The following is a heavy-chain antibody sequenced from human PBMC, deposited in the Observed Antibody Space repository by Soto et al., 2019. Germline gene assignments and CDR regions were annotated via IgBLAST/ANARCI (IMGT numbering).Heavy chain of an antibody. CDR1: GFTFSSYA. J-gene: IGHJ4*02. D-gene: IGHD3-3*01. Sequence: GGSLRLSCAASGFTFSSYAMHWVRQAPGKGLEWVANIKHDGSEKYYVDSVKGRFTISRDNAKNSLYLQMNSLRVDDTAMYYCARERLFAVAIPNYFDYWGQGSLVTVSS. CDR3: ARERLFAVAIPNYFDY. CDR2: IKHDGSEK. V-gene: IGHV3-7*03.